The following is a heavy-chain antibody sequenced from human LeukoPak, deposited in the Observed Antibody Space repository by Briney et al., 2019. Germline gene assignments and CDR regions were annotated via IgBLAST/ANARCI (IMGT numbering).Heavy chain of an antibody. V-gene: IGHV3-30*04. D-gene: IGHD3-16*01. CDR1: GFTFGSYT. CDR2: ISYDGNNK. CDR3: AGKGGAIIHYRPFDY. J-gene: IGHJ4*02. Sequence: PGRSLRLSCAASGFTFGSYTMHWVRQAPGAGLQWVAAISYDGNNKFYADSVRGRFTISRDSSKNTLYLEMNSLRPEDTAIYYCAGKGGAIIHYRPFDYWGQGTLVTVSS.